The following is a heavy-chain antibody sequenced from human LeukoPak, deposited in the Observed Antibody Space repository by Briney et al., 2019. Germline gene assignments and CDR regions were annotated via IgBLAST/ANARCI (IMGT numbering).Heavy chain of an antibody. CDR2: ISGSGGST. V-gene: IGHV3-23*01. Sequence: PGGSLRLSCAASGFTFSSYAMSWVRQAPGKGLEWVSAISGSGGSTYYADSVKGRFTTSRDNSKNTLYLQMSSLRAEDTAVYYCAKVRITMVQGADYMDVWGKGTTVTVSS. D-gene: IGHD3-10*01. J-gene: IGHJ6*03. CDR1: GFTFSSYA. CDR3: AKVRITMVQGADYMDV.